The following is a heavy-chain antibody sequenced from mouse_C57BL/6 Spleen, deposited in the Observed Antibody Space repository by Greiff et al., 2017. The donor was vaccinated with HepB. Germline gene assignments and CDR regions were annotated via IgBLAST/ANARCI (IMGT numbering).Heavy chain of an antibody. D-gene: IGHD2-4*01. CDR1: GYTFTDYN. CDR3: AYYDYDKAPHAMDY. Sequence: EVQLQQSGPELVKPGASVKMSCKASGYTFTDYNMHWVKQSPGKSLEWIGYINPNNGGTSYNQKFKGKATLTVNKSSSTAYMELRSLTSEDSAVYYCAYYDYDKAPHAMDYWGQGTSVTVSS. CDR2: INPNNGGT. J-gene: IGHJ4*01. V-gene: IGHV1-22*01.